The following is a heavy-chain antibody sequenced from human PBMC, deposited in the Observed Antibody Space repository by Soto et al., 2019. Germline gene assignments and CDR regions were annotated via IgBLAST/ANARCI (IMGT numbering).Heavy chain of an antibody. V-gene: IGHV3-21*02. CDR3: TREHVVTIFRRGQRGSFDS. D-gene: IGHD3-9*01. Sequence: EVQLIESGGGLVNPGGSLRLSCAASGFSFNTYTMNWVRQAPGKGLEWVSFITSDSNYIYSADSVKGRFTISRDDANKSLDLQMNSLRAEDTAVYYCTREHVVTIFRRGQRGSFDSWSQGTLVSVSS. CDR1: GFSFNTYT. CDR2: ITSDSNYI. J-gene: IGHJ4*02.